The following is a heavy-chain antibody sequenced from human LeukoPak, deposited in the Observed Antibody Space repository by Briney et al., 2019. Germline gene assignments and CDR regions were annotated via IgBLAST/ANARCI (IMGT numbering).Heavy chain of an antibody. CDR3: AKDLGRGNYYDSSPY. CDR1: GFTFSSYA. CDR2: ISYDGSNK. J-gene: IGHJ4*02. V-gene: IGHV3-30*04. Sequence: GGSLRLSCAASGFTFSSYAMHWVRQAPGKGLEWVAVISYDGSNKYYADSVKGRFTISRDNSKNTLYLQMNSLRAEDTAVYYCAKDLGRGNYYDSSPYWGQGTLVTVSS. D-gene: IGHD3-22*01.